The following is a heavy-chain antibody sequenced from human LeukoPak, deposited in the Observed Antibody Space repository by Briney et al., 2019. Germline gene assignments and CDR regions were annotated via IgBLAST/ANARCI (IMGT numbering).Heavy chain of an antibody. V-gene: IGHV3-64*01. CDR3: ARAYSPDYAAFDI. J-gene: IGHJ3*02. D-gene: IGHD4-17*01. CDR1: GFTFSSYA. CDR2: ISSNGGST. Sequence: GGSLRLSCAASGFTFSSYAMHWVRQAPGKGLEYVSAISSNGGSTYYANSVKGRFAISRDNSKNTLYLQMGSLRAEDMAVYYCARAYSPDYAAFDIWGQGTMVTVSS.